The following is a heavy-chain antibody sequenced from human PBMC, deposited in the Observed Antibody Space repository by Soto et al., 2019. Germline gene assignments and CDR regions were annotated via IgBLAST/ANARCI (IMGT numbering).Heavy chain of an antibody. CDR2: ISAYNGNT. V-gene: IGHV1-18*01. CDR3: ARITMVRGVIITWDY. D-gene: IGHD3-10*01. Sequence: QVQLVQSGAEVKKPGASVKVSCKASGYTFTSYGISWVRQAPGQGLEWMGWISAYNGNTNYAQKLQGRVAMTTDTYTSTAYMELRSLRSDDTAVYYCARITMVRGVIITWDYWGQGTLVTVSS. CDR1: GYTFTSYG. J-gene: IGHJ4*02.